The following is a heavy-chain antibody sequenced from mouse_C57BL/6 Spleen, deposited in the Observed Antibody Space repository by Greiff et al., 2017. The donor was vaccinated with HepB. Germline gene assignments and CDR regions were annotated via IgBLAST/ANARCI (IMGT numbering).Heavy chain of an antibody. J-gene: IGHJ4*01. V-gene: IGHV7-3*01. CDR1: GFTFTDYY. CDR2: IRNKANGYTT. Sequence: EVKVVESGGGLVQPGGSLSLSCAASGFTFTDYYMSWVRQPPGKALEWLGFIRNKANGYTTEYSASVKGRFTISRDNSQSILYLQMNALRAEDSATYYCARARRYYAMDYWGQGTSVTVSS. CDR3: ARARRYYAMDY.